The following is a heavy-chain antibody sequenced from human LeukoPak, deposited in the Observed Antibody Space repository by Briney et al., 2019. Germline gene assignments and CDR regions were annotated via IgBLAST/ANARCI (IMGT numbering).Heavy chain of an antibody. CDR3: AAGHLGSYAENYFDY. D-gene: IGHD1-26*01. Sequence: SVKVSCKASGFTFSSSAMQWVRQARGQRREWIGWIVVGSGNTDYAQKFQERVAIKRDMSTSTAYMELSSLRSEDTAVYFCAAGHLGSYAENYFDYWGQGTLVTVSS. J-gene: IGHJ4*02. V-gene: IGHV1-58*02. CDR1: GFTFSSSA. CDR2: IVVGSGNT.